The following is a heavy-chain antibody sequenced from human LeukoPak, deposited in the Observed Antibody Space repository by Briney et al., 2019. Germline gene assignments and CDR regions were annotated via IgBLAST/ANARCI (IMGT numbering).Heavy chain of an antibody. V-gene: IGHV4-59*01. Sequence: PSETLSLTCTVSGGSISTYYWNWIRHTPGKGLEWIGHISYGNTDYNPSLKSRVTISVDTSKNQFSLKLTSVTAADTAVYYCARDKAHSYGRYFDPWGQGALVTVSS. CDR1: GGSISTYY. CDR2: ISYGNT. CDR3: ARDKAHSYGRYFDP. D-gene: IGHD5-18*01. J-gene: IGHJ5*02.